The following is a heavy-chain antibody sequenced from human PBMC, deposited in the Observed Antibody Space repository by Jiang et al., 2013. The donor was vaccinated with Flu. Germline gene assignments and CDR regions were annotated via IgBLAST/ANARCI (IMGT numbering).Heavy chain of an antibody. V-gene: IGHV4-59*01. CDR1: GGSISSYY. CDR2: IYYSGST. CDR3: ARVYQLERAGAFDI. J-gene: IGHJ3*02. D-gene: IGHD1-1*01. Sequence: LLKPSETLSLTCTVSGGSISSYYWSWIRQPPGKGLEWIGYIYYSGSTNYNPSLKSRVTISVDTSKNQFSLKLSSVTAADTAVYYCARVYQLERAGAFDIWGQGTMVTVSS.